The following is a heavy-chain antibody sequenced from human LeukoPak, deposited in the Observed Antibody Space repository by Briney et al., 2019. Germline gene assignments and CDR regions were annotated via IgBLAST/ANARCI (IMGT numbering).Heavy chain of an antibody. CDR2: IYYSGST. CDR1: GGSISSSNYY. J-gene: IGHJ5*02. D-gene: IGHD4-17*01. CDR3: ARRNGNYEGNWFDP. Sequence: SETLSLTCTVSGGSISSSNYYWGWIRQPPGKGLEWIGSIYYSGSTYYDPSLKSRLTISVDTSKNQFSLKLSSVTAADTAVYYCARRNGNYEGNWFDPWGQGTLVTVSS. V-gene: IGHV4-39*01.